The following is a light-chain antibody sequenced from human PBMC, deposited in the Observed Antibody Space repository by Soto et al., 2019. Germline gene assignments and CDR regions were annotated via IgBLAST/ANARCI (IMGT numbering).Light chain of an antibody. Sequence: DIQMTQSTSSLSASVGDRVTITCRASQSISSYLNWYQQKPGKAPKLLIYAASSLQSGVPSRFSGSGSATDFTLSISSLQPEDFATYYCQQSYRTPRTFGQGTKVEIK. CDR1: QSISSY. J-gene: IGKJ1*01. CDR2: AAS. CDR3: QQSYRTPRT. V-gene: IGKV1-39*01.